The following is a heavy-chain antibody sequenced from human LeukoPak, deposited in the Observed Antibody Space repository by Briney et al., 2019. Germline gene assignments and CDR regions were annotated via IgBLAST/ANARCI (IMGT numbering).Heavy chain of an antibody. Sequence: GASVKVSCKASGHTFTSYYMHWVRQAPGQGLEWMGIINPSGGSTSYAQKFQGRVTMTRDTSTSTVYMELSSLRSEDTAVYYCARGDVLLWFGELLQTSFDYWGQGTLVTVSS. CDR2: INPSGGST. CDR1: GHTFTSYY. V-gene: IGHV1-46*01. J-gene: IGHJ4*02. CDR3: ARGDVLLWFGELLQTSFDY. D-gene: IGHD3-10*01.